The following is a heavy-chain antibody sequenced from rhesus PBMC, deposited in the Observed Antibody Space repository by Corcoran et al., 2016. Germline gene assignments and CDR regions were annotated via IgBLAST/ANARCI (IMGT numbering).Heavy chain of an antibody. V-gene: IGHV4-143*01. D-gene: IGHD3-16*01. CDR2: IYGNSAST. Sequence: QVQLQESGLGLVKPSATLSLTCPVSGGSISGYYYWSWIRQPPGKGLEWIGGIYGNSASTYYNPSLKSRVTISKDTSKNQFSLKLSSVTAADTAVYYCARRSGSYYYSFDYWGQGVLVTVSS. J-gene: IGHJ4*01. CDR1: GGSISGYYY. CDR3: ARRSGSYYYSFDY.